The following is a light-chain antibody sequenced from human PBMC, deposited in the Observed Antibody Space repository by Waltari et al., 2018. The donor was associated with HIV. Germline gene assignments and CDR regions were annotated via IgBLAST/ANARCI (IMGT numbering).Light chain of an antibody. V-gene: IGLV1-47*01. CDR1: SSTIGSTY. CDR2: RIN. Sequence: QSVLTQPPSASGTPGQRVAISCSGSSSTIGSTYVYCYQQLPGTAPKVLIYRINQRPSGFPDRFSGSKSGTSASLAISALRSEDEADYYCATWDDSLSGPVFGGGTKLTVL. J-gene: IGLJ3*02. CDR3: ATWDDSLSGPV.